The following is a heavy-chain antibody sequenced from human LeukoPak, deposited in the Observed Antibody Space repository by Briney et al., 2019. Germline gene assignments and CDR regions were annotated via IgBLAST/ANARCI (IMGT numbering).Heavy chain of an antibody. D-gene: IGHD2-2*01. V-gene: IGHV4-34*01. CDR3: ARDRTSRWGYFDY. J-gene: IGHJ4*02. CDR1: GGSFSGYY. Sequence: PSETLSLTCAVYGGSFSGYYWSWIRQPPGKGLEWIGEINHSGSTNYNPSLKSRVTISVDTSKNQFSLKLSSVTAADTAVYYCARDRTSRWGYFDYWGQGTLVTVSS. CDR2: INHSGST.